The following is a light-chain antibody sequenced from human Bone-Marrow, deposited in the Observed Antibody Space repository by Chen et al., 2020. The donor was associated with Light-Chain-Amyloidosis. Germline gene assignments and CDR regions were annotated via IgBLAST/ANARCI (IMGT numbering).Light chain of an antibody. Sequence: SYVLTPPSSVSVATGQTATIACGGNNIGSTSVHWYQQTPGQAPLLVVYDDSDRPSAIPERLSGSNSGNTATLTISRVEAGDEADYYCQVWDRSSDRPVFGGGTKLTVL. V-gene: IGLV3-21*02. J-gene: IGLJ3*02. CDR1: NIGSTS. CDR3: QVWDRSSDRPV. CDR2: DDS.